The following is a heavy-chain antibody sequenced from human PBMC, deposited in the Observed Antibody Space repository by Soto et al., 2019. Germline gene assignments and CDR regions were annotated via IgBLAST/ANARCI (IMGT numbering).Heavy chain of an antibody. Sequence: SETLSLTCTVSGGSISSYYWSWIRQPPGKGLEWIGYIYYSGSTNYNPSLKSRVTISVDTSKNQFSLKLSSVTAADTAVYYCARVRNPSIFSYDYDSSGYDLYYFDFWGQGTLVTVSS. CDR1: GGSISSYY. CDR2: IYYSGST. V-gene: IGHV4-59*13. CDR3: ARVRNPSIFSYDYDSSGYDLYYFDF. J-gene: IGHJ4*02. D-gene: IGHD3-22*01.